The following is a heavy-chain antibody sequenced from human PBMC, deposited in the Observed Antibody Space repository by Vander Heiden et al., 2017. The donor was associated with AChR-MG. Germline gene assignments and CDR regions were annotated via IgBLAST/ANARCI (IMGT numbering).Heavy chain of an antibody. CDR2: IIPIFGTA. V-gene: IGHV1-69*01. CDR1: GGSFSSYA. J-gene: IGHJ6*03. CDR3: ARVRFYYDSSGYYYIYYYNYMDV. Sequence: QVQLVQSGAEVKKPGSSVKVSCKASGGSFSSYAISWVRQTRGQGLEWMEGIIPIFGTANYAQKFQGRVTITADESTSTAYMELSSLRSEDTAVYYCARVRFYYDSSGYYYIYYYNYMDVWGKGTTVTVSS. D-gene: IGHD3-22*01.